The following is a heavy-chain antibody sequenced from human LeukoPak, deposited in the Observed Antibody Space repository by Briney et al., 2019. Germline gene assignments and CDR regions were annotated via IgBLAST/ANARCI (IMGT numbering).Heavy chain of an antibody. CDR2: IFYSGST. CDR1: GGSMSSYY. D-gene: IGHD1-26*01. J-gene: IGHJ4*02. V-gene: IGHV4-59*08. Sequence: KPSETLSLTCTVSGGSMSSYYWSWIRQPPGKGLEWIGYIFYSGSTNYNPSLKSRVTVSVDTSKNQFSLKLGSVTAADTAVYYCARQPYMLGAYYFDSWGQGALVTVSS. CDR3: ARQPYMLGAYYFDS.